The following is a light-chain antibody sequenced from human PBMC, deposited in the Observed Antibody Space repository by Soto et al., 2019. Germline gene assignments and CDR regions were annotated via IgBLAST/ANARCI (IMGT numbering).Light chain of an antibody. CDR3: SSYKSSSTPLV. Sequence: QSALTQPASVSGSPGQSITISCTGTSSDVGGYTYVSWYQQRPGKAPKLMIYEVSNRPSGVSNRFSGSKSGNTASLTISGLQAEDEADYYCSSYKSSSTPLVFGTGTRSPS. V-gene: IGLV2-14*01. CDR2: EVS. CDR1: SSDVGGYTY. J-gene: IGLJ1*01.